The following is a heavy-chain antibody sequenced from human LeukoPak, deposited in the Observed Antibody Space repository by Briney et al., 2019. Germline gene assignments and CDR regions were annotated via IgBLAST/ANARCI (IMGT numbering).Heavy chain of an antibody. D-gene: IGHD3-22*01. CDR1: GGSISSSY. CDR2: IYYSGST. CDR3: ARDYTGDYDSSGYLYYLDY. J-gene: IGHJ4*02. Sequence: PSETLSLTCTVSGGSISSSYWSWIRQPPGKGLEWIGYIYYSGSTNYNPSLKSRVTISVDTSKSQFSLKLSSVTAADTAVYYCARDYTGDYDSSGYLYYLDYWGLGTPVTVSS. V-gene: IGHV4-59*01.